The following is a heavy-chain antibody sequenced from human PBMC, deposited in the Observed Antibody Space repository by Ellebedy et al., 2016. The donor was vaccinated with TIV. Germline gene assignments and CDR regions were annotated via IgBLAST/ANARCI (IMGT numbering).Heavy chain of an antibody. CDR1: GXTFGSYG. V-gene: IGHV3-30*02. CDR2: LLFDGDNR. J-gene: IGHJ4*02. CDR3: ALEFDDFFFDY. D-gene: IGHD2-21*02. Sequence: GGSLXLSCAASGXTFGSYGXXXVXXAPGKGLXWXXXLLFDGDNRYYADSVKGRFTISRDNSKNTXFLQLNSLRPEDPGVFSCALEFDDFFFDYWGKGTLVTVSS.